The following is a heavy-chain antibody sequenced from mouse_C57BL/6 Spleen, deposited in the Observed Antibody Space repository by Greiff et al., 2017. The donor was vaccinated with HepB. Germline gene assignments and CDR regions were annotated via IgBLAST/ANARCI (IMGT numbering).Heavy chain of an antibody. CDR1: GFTFSSYA. D-gene: IGHD3-2*02. Sequence: EVMLVESGEGLVKPGGSLKLSCAASGFTFSSYAMSWVRQTPEKRLEWVAYISSGGDYIYYADTVKGRFTISRDNARNTLYLQMSSLKSEDTAMYYCTREETAQATTWFAYWGQGTLVTVSA. CDR3: TREETAQATTWFAY. CDR2: ISSGGDYI. J-gene: IGHJ3*01. V-gene: IGHV5-9-1*02.